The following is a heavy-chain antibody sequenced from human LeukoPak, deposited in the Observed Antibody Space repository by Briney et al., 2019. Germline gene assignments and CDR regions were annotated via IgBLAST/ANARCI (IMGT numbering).Heavy chain of an antibody. CDR3: ARALAFDSSGYSAFPN. D-gene: IGHD3-22*01. J-gene: IGHJ4*02. CDR2: ITSSGAYI. V-gene: IGHV3-21*01. Sequence: PGGSLRLSCAGSGFPFSSYTMNWVRQAPGKGLEWVSSITSSGAYIYYSDSVKGRFTISRDNANNSLYLQMNSLGAEDTAVYYCARALAFDSSGYSAFPNWGQGTLVTVSS. CDR1: GFPFSSYT.